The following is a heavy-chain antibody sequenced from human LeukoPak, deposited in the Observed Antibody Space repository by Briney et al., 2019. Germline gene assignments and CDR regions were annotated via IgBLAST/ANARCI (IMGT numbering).Heavy chain of an antibody. CDR3: ARGSVWLVYYYYMDV. CDR1: GHTFPSYD. V-gene: IGHV1-8*03. D-gene: IGHD3-22*01. J-gene: IGHJ6*03. Sequence: ASVKVSCKASGHTFPSYDINWVRQATGQGLEWMGWMNPNSGNTGYAQKFQGRVTITRNTSISTAYMELSSLRSEDRAVYYCARGSVWLVYYYYMDVWGKGTTVTVSS. CDR2: MNPNSGNT.